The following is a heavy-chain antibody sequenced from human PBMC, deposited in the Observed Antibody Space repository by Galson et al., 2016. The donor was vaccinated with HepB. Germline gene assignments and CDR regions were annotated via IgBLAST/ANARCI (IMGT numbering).Heavy chain of an antibody. V-gene: IGHV3-74*01. Sequence: SLRLSCAVSGFTFRNHQMHWLRQVPGKGLVWVSRIEPDGNSPIYADSVKGRFTISRDNAENMLYLQINSLRAEDTAIYYCARDLSGPDYWGQGTLVTVSS. CDR2: IEPDGNSP. J-gene: IGHJ4*02. CDR3: ARDLSGPDY. CDR1: GFTFRNHQ.